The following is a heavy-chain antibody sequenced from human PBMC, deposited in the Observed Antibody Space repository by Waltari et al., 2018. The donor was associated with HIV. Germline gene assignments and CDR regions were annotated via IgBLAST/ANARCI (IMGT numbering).Heavy chain of an antibody. CDR2: ITRYSDNT. V-gene: IGHV1-18*01. CDR1: GYTFLNYH. D-gene: IGHD3-16*02. CDR3: TRGHIWGSYRYFDY. Sequence: QIRLFQSGHEVRKPGDSVTVSCKTSGYTFLNYHVTWVRQSLGQRPEWMGGITRYSDNTNYTREAQGRVSLTTDAAASIAYLHLRDLSVDDTAIYFCTRGHIWGSYRYFDYWGPGTRVTVS. J-gene: IGHJ4*02.